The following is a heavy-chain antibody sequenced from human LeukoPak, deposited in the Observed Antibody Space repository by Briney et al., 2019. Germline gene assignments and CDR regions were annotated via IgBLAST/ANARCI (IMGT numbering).Heavy chain of an antibody. CDR2: IIPIFGTA. D-gene: IGHD5-18*01. Sequence: ASVKVSCKASGYTFIDYYVSWVRQAPGQGLEWMGGIIPIFGTANYAQKFQGRVTITADKSTSPAYMELSSLRSEDTAVYYCASRDTAMVEWGAFDIWGQGTMVTVSS. J-gene: IGHJ3*02. V-gene: IGHV1-69*06. CDR3: ASRDTAMVEWGAFDI. CDR1: GYTFIDYY.